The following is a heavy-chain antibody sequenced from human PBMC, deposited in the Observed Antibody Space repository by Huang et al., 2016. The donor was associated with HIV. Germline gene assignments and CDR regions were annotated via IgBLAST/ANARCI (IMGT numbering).Heavy chain of an antibody. CDR3: ARILMYYNSSGYGFDY. V-gene: IGHV4-34*01. Sequence: QVQLQQWGAGLLKPSETLSLTCAVYGGSFRGYYWSWIRQPPGKGLEWIGEINHSGSTNYHPSLKSRVTISVDTSKNQFSLKLSSVTAADTAVYYCARILMYYNSSGYGFDYWGQGTLVTVSS. D-gene: IGHD3-22*01. J-gene: IGHJ4*02. CDR2: INHSGST. CDR1: GGSFRGYY.